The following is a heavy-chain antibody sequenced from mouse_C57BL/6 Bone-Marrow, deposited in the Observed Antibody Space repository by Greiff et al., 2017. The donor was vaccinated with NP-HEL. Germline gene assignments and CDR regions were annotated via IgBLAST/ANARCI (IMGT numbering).Heavy chain of an antibody. CDR3: ARKGVVWDLYYFDY. CDR2: INPNYGTP. CDR1: GYSFTDYN. J-gene: IGHJ2*01. D-gene: IGHD1-3*01. Sequence: EVQLKESGPELVKPGASVKISCKASGYSFTDYNMNWVKQSNGKGLEWIGVINPNYGTPSYNQKFKGKATLTVDQSSSTAYMQLNSLTSEDSAVYYCARKGVVWDLYYFDYWGQGTTLTVSS. V-gene: IGHV1-39*01.